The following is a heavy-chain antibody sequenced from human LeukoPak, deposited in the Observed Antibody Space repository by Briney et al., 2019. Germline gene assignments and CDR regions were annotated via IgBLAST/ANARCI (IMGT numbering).Heavy chain of an antibody. D-gene: IGHD3-10*01. Sequence: KPGGSLRLSCAISGFTFSDYYMSWIRQAPGKGPEWVSYISGSGSVTNSAASVRGRFTISSDNAKNSLYLQMNSLRAEDTAVYYCANYPGADSDIYKVFEYWGQGTLVTVSS. CDR1: GFTFSDYY. CDR3: ANYPGADSDIYKVFEY. J-gene: IGHJ4*02. V-gene: IGHV3-11*06. CDR2: ISGSGSVT.